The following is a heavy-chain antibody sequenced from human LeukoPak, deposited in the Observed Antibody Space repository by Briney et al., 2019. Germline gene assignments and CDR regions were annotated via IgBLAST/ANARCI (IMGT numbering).Heavy chain of an antibody. CDR2: ISNDGGST. Sequence: GGSLRLSCAASGFTLSRCAMQWVRQAPGQGLEYVSGISNDGGSTYYASSVKGRFTISRGNSKNTLYLQMGSLRVEDMAVYYCAALTEGYWGQGTLVTVSS. D-gene: IGHD1-14*01. J-gene: IGHJ4*02. CDR1: GFTLSRCA. CDR3: AALTEGY. V-gene: IGHV3-64*01.